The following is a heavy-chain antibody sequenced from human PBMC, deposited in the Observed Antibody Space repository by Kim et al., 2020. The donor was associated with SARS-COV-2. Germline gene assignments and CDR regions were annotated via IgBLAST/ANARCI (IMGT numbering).Heavy chain of an antibody. Sequence: YNPALKSRVTISVDTSKNQFSLKLSSVTAADTAVYYCARRALGYYYGMDVWGQGTTVTVSS. CDR3: ARRALGYYYGMDV. J-gene: IGHJ6*02. V-gene: IGHV4-34*01.